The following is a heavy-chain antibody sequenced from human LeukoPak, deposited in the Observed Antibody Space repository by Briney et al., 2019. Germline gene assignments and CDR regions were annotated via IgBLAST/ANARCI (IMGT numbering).Heavy chain of an antibody. CDR1: GFTFSDHY. J-gene: IGHJ4*02. CDR3: GSINSGWYFSG. D-gene: IGHD6-19*01. CDR2: IRNKANSYTT. V-gene: IGHV3-72*01. Sequence: GGSLRLSCAASGFTFSDHYMDWVRQAPGKGLEWVGRIRNKANSYTTDYAASVKGRFTISRDDSKNSLYLQMNSLKTEDTAVYYCGSINSGWYFSGWGQGALVTVSS.